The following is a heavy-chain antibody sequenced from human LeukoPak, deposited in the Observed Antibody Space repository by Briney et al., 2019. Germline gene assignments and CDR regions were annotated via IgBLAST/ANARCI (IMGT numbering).Heavy chain of an antibody. CDR2: IYHSGST. D-gene: IGHD3-16*01. Sequence: SETLSLTCTVSGGSISSGYYWGWIRQPPGKGLEWIGSIYHSGSTYYNPSLKSRVTISVDTSKNQFSLKLSSVTAADTAVYYCARVSWGNVDYWGQGTLVTVSS. CDR1: GGSISSGYY. J-gene: IGHJ4*02. CDR3: ARVSWGNVDY. V-gene: IGHV4-38-2*02.